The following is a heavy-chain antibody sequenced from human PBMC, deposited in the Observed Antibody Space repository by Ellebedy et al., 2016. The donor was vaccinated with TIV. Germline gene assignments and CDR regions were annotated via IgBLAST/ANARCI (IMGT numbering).Heavy chain of an antibody. CDR1: GFSFSSYW. V-gene: IGHV3-7*01. CDR2: IRVDGNEK. Sequence: GESLKISCAASGFSFSSYWMTWVRQAPGKGLEWVANIRVDGNEKYYVDSVKGRFIISRDNAKNSLYLQMNSLRVDDAAMYYCATDGSYGDYLSPTHAFEIWGQGTMLIVSS. D-gene: IGHD1-26*01. CDR3: ATDGSYGDYLSPTHAFEI. J-gene: IGHJ3*02.